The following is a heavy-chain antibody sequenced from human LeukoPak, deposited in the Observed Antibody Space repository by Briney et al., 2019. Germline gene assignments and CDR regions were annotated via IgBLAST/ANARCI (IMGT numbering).Heavy chain of an antibody. J-gene: IGHJ4*02. D-gene: IGHD6-19*01. Sequence: SETLSLTCTVSGGSMSSRSNYWGWIRQPPGXGLXXXXSIYYSGSTDYNPSLKSRVSISVDTSKNQFSLNLSSVTAADTAVYYCARHPYSSGWFYYFDYWGQGTLVTVSS. CDR2: IYYSGST. CDR1: GGSMSSRSNY. CDR3: ARHPYSSGWFYYFDY. V-gene: IGHV4-39*01.